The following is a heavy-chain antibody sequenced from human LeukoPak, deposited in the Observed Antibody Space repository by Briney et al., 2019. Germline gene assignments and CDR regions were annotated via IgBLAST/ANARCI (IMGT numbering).Heavy chain of an antibody. CDR2: IYYSGST. Sequence: SETLSLTCTVSGDSISSSDYYWAWIRQPPGKGLEWIGSIYYSGSTYYNPSLKSRVTISVDTSKNQFSLKLSSVTAADTAVYYCARGLRFLDYYFDYWGQGTLVTVSS. CDR1: GDSISSSDYY. V-gene: IGHV4-39*07. J-gene: IGHJ4*02. D-gene: IGHD3-3*01. CDR3: ARGLRFLDYYFDY.